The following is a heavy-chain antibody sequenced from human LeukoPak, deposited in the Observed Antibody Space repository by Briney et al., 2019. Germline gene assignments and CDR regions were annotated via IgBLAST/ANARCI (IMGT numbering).Heavy chain of an antibody. V-gene: IGHV4-59*01. Sequence: PSETLSLTCTVSGGSISSYYWNWIRQPPGKGLEWIGYIYYSGSTNYNPSLKSRVTISVDTSKNQFSLNLSSVTAADTAVYYCAREEVAVARLAFVLGGQGTIVTVSS. CDR3: AREEVAVARLAFVL. D-gene: IGHD6-19*01. CDR1: GGSISSYY. J-gene: IGHJ3*01. CDR2: IYYSGST.